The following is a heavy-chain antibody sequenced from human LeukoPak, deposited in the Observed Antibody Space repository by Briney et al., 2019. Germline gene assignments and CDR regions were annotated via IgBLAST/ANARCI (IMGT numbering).Heavy chain of an antibody. J-gene: IGHJ4*02. Sequence: PGGSLRLSCAASGFTFSSYGMHWVRQAPGKGLEWVAVISYDGSNKYYADSVKGRFTISRDNSKNTLYLQMDTLRAEDTAVYYCAKCGYSGCHLIDYWGQGTLVTVSS. CDR1: GFTFSSYG. CDR2: ISYDGSNK. V-gene: IGHV3-30*18. D-gene: IGHD5-12*01. CDR3: AKCGYSGCHLIDY.